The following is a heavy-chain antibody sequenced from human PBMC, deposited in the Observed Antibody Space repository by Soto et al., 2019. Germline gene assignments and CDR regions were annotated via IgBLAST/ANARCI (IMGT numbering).Heavy chain of an antibody. CDR1: GYTFTGYY. Sequence: QVQLVQSGAEVKKPGASVKVSCKASGYTFTGYYMHWVRQAPGQGLEWMGWINPNSGGTNYEQKFQGRVTMTRDTSISPAYMELSRLRSDDTAVYYWSRSHSGSYYAFDYWGQGTLVTVSS. CDR3: SRSHSGSYYAFDY. J-gene: IGHJ4*02. CDR2: INPNSGGT. D-gene: IGHD1-26*01. V-gene: IGHV1-2*02.